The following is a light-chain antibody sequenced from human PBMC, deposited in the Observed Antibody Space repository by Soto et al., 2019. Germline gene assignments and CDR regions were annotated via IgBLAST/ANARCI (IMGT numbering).Light chain of an antibody. CDR2: DFS. CDR3: SSYTSSSVYV. CDR1: SSDVGGYNY. Sequence: QSVRTQPASVSGSPGQSITISCSGTSSDVGGYNYVSWYQQHPGKAPKLMIYDFSTRPSGVSNRFSGSKSGNTASLTISGLQAEDEADYHSSSYTSSSVYVFGTGTKVTV. J-gene: IGLJ1*01. V-gene: IGLV2-14*01.